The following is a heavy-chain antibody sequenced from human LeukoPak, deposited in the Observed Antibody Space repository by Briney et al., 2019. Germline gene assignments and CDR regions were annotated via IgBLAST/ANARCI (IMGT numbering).Heavy chain of an antibody. CDR2: ISSSGSNI. D-gene: IGHD3-3*01. CDR1: GFTFSSYE. CDR3: ARNPDYDFWSGYYTGPDY. J-gene: IGHJ4*02. V-gene: IGHV3-48*03. Sequence: GGSLRLSCAASGFTFSSYEMNWVRQAPGKGLEWVSYISSSGSNIYYADSVKGRFTISRDNAKNSLYLQMYSLRAEDTAVYYCARNPDYDFWSGYYTGPDYWGQGTLVTVSS.